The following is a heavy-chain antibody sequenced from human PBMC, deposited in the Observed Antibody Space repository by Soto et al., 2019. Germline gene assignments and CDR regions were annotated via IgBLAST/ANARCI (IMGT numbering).Heavy chain of an antibody. CDR1: GFTFSSYA. Sequence: ESGGGVVQPGRSLRLSCAASGFTFSSYAMHWVRQAPGKGLEWVAVISYDGSNKYYADSVKGRFTISRDNSKNTLYLQMNSLRAEDTAVYYCARDGVAAAGRGYFQHWGQGTLVTVSS. CDR3: ARDGVAAAGRGYFQH. J-gene: IGHJ1*01. V-gene: IGHV3-30-3*01. D-gene: IGHD6-13*01. CDR2: ISYDGSNK.